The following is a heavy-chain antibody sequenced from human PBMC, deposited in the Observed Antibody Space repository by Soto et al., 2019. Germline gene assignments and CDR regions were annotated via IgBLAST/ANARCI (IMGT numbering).Heavy chain of an antibody. CDR3: WRNDGDDSTNF. CDR1: GYTFTSNG. CDR2: FASHDGST. V-gene: IGHV1-18*04. D-gene: IGHD3-22*01. J-gene: IGHJ4*02. Sequence: QVNLIQSAPEVKRPGASLRVSCRPSGYTFTSNGLTWVRRAPGQGLGWMGRFASHDGSTVSAQSFQGRLTLTRDTFTNTAYLELGALTSDDTGLYFCWRNDGDDSTNFWGQGTLVTVSS.